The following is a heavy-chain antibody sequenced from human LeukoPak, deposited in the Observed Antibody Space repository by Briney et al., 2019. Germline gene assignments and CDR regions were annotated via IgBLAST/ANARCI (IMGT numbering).Heavy chain of an antibody. V-gene: IGHV4-59*12. Sequence: SETLSLTCTVSGGSISPFYWNWIRQPLGKGLEWIGYIYYTGGTSYSPSLNSRATISVDTSKNQISLKLNSVTAADTAVYYCARGRIVAANTGALDIWGQGTMVPVSS. CDR1: GGSISPFY. J-gene: IGHJ3*02. D-gene: IGHD6-25*01. CDR2: IYYTGGT. CDR3: ARGRIVAANTGALDI.